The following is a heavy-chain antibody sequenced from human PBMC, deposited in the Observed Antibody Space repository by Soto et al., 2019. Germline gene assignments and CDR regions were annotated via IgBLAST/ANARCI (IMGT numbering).Heavy chain of an antibody. CDR1: GYTFTSYG. V-gene: IGHV1-18*03. D-gene: IGHD3-10*01. Sequence: ASVKVSCKASGYTFTSYGISWVRQAPGQGLEWMGWISAYNGNTNYAQKLQGRVTMTTDTSTSTAYMELRSLRSDDMAVYYCARALITMVRGVMSYYYYGMDVWGQRTTVTVSS. J-gene: IGHJ6*02. CDR3: ARALITMVRGVMSYYYYGMDV. CDR2: ISAYNGNT.